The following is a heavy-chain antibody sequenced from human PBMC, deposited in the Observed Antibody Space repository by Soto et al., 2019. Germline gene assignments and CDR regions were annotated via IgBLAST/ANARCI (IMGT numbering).Heavy chain of an antibody. Sequence: ASVKVSCKASGYTFTGYYMHWVRQAPGQGLEWMGWINPNSGGTNYAQKFQGWVTMTRDTSISTAYMELSRLRSDDTAVYYCAREGATGTTLSSFDPWGQGTLVTVSS. D-gene: IGHD1-1*01. CDR3: AREGATGTTLSSFDP. CDR1: GYTFTGYY. V-gene: IGHV1-2*04. J-gene: IGHJ5*02. CDR2: INPNSGGT.